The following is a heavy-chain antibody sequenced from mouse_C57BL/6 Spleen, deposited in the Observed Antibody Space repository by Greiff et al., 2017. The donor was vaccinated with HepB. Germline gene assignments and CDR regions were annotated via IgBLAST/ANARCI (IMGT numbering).Heavy chain of an antibody. CDR2: ISSGGDYI. V-gene: IGHV5-9-1*02. J-gene: IGHJ4*01. CDR3: TRDGVQFSMDF. D-gene: IGHD2-3*01. CDR1: GFTFSGYA. Sequence: EVKLVESGEGLVKPGGSLKLSCAASGFTFSGYAMSWVRQTPEKRLEWVAYISSGGDYIYYADTVKGRFTISRDTDRNTLYLQMSSLKSEDTAMYCCTRDGVQFSMDFWGQGTSVTVSS.